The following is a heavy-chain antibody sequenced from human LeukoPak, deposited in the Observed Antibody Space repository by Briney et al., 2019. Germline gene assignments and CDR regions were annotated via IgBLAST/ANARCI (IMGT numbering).Heavy chain of an antibody. CDR3: GRDDGSGSFDY. CDR2: INSDGSST. D-gene: IGHD3-10*01. J-gene: IGHJ4*02. Sequence: PGGSLRLSCAASGFTFSSYWMHWVRQAPGKGLVWVSRINSDGSSTSYADSVKGRFTTSRDNAKNTLYLQMNSLRVDDTAVYYCGRDDGSGSFDYWGQGILVTVSS. CDR1: GFTFSSYW. V-gene: IGHV3-74*01.